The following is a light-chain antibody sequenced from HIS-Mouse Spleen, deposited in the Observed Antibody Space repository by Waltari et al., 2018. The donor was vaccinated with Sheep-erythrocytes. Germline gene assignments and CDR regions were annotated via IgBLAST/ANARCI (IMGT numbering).Light chain of an antibody. CDR1: SSDVGGYNY. CDR3: SSYADSSGNHRV. V-gene: IGLV2-8*01. CDR2: EVS. Sequence: QSALTQPPSASGSPGQSVTISCTGTSSDVGGYNYVSWYQQHPGKAPKLMLYEVSNRPSGVPVRFSGSKSGNTASLTVSGLQAEDEADYYCSSYADSSGNHRVFGGGTKLTVL. J-gene: IGLJ2*01.